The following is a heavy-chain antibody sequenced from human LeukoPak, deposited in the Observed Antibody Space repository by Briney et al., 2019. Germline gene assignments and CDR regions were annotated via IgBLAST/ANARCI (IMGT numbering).Heavy chain of an antibody. CDR2: IYYSGST. D-gene: IGHD1-7*01. CDR3: ARGLTGTTIDY. V-gene: IGHV4-31*03. J-gene: IGHJ4*02. Sequence: SETLSLTCTVSGGSVSRGVYFWNWVRQHPGKGLEWIGYIYYSGSTSYNPSLKSRVTISVYASENQLSLRLNSVTAADTAVYYCARGLTGTTIDYWGQGTLVTVSS. CDR1: GGSVSRGVYF.